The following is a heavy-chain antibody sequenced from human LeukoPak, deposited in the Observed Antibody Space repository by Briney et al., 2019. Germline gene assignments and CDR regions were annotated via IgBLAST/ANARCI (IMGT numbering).Heavy chain of an antibody. CDR2: IYYSEST. V-gene: IGHV4-39*07. CDR1: GGSISSSYSY. J-gene: IGHJ1*01. Sequence: PSETLSLTCTVSGGSISSSYSYWGWIRQPPGKGLEWIGNIYYSESTYYSPSLTSRVTVSVDTSENQFSLKLSSVTAADTAVYYCAASTVVTFAEYFQHWGQGTLVTVSS. CDR3: AASTVVTFAEYFQH. D-gene: IGHD4-23*01.